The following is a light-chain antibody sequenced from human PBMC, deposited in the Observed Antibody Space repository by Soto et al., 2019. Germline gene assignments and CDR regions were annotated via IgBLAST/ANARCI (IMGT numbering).Light chain of an antibody. CDR1: RSNIGAGYD. CDR3: QSYDASLSGDVV. CDR2: GNS. V-gene: IGLV1-40*01. Sequence: QSVLTQPPSVSGAPGQRVTIPCTGSRSNIGAGYDVHWYQQIPGAAPKLLIYGNSNRPSGVPDRFSGSKSGTSASLAITGLQAEDEADYYCQSYDASLSGDVVFGGGTKLTVL. J-gene: IGLJ2*01.